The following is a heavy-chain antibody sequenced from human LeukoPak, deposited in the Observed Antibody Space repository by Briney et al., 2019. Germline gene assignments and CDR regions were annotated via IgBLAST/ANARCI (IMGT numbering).Heavy chain of an antibody. CDR3: ARDLYDSSGYYLA. D-gene: IGHD3-22*01. V-gene: IGHV4-39*07. CDR2: IYYSGST. J-gene: IGHJ5*02. Sequence: SETLSLTCTVSGGSISSSSYYWGWIRQPPGKGLVWIGSIYYSGSTYYNPSLKSRVTISVDTSKNQFSLKLSSVTAADTAVYYCARDLYDSSGYYLAWGQGTLVTVSS. CDR1: GGSISSSSYY.